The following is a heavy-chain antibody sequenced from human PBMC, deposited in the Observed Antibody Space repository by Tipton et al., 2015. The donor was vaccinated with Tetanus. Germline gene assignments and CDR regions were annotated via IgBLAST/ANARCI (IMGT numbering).Heavy chain of an antibody. Sequence: QVQLVQSGAEMKKPGASVKVSCKASGYTFTGYYIYWVRQAPGQGLEWMGWIDPNSGGTIYAQKFQGRVTMTRDTSISSAYMELRGRKSDDSAVYYCSRDRGDYIYSGMDVWGPGTTVTVS. J-gene: IGHJ6*02. CDR2: IDPNSGGT. V-gene: IGHV1-2*02. CDR3: SRDRGDYIYSGMDV. CDR1: GYTFTGYY. D-gene: IGHD3-22*01.